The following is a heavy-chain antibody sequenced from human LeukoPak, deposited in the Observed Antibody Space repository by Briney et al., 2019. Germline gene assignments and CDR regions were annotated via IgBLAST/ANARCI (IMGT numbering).Heavy chain of an antibody. CDR2: ISSSGGST. CDR1: GFTFSSYA. D-gene: IGHD3-3*01. CDR3: ARDLEFAPYDFWTYYYYGMDV. J-gene: IGHJ6*02. Sequence: GGSLRLSCAASGFTFSSYAMSWVRQAPGKGLEWVSAISSSGGSTYYADSVKGRFTISRDNSKNTLYLQMNSLRAEDTAVYYCARDLEFAPYDFWTYYYYGMDVWGQGTTVTVSS. V-gene: IGHV3-23*01.